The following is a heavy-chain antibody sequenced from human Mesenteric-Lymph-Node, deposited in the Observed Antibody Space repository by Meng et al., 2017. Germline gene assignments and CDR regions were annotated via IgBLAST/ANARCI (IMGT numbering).Heavy chain of an antibody. J-gene: IGHJ4*02. Sequence: SETLSLTCAVYGGSFSGYYWSWIRQPPGKGLEWIGEINHSGSTNYNPSLKSRVTISVDTSKNQFSLKLSSVTAADTAVYYCARAPTIFGVVIGGYYFDYWGQGTLVTVSS. V-gene: IGHV4-34*01. CDR1: GGSFSGYY. CDR2: INHSGST. D-gene: IGHD3-3*01. CDR3: ARAPTIFGVVIGGYYFDY.